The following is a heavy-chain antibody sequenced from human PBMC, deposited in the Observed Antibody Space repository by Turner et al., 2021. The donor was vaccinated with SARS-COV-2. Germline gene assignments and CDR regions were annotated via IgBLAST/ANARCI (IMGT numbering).Heavy chain of an antibody. J-gene: IGHJ3*02. CDR2: VSGLGDTR. CDR3: VRDRPRPGDRGALDI. Sequence: SCAASGFTFNTYAMSWVRQAPGKGLVWVSVVSGLGDTRFYADSVRGRFTISRDNSKNRVYLQMNSLRPDDTALYYCVRDRPRPGDRGALDIWGQGTMVTVSS. D-gene: IGHD7-27*01. CDR1: GFTFNTYA. V-gene: IGHV3-23*01.